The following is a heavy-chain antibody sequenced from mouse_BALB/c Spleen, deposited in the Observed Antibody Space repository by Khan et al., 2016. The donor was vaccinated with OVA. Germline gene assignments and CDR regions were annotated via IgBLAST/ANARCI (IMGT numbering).Heavy chain of an antibody. CDR3: ARTGSPYDGYFGYFDV. D-gene: IGHD2-3*01. J-gene: IGHJ1*01. V-gene: IGHV1-87*01. CDR2: IYPGDGDT. Sequence: QVQLKQSGAELARPGASVKLSCKASGYTFTSYWMQWVKQRLGQGLEWIGAIYPGDGDTRYTQKFKGKATLTADKSSSTAYMQLSTLASEDSAVFYCARTGSPYDGYFGYFDVWGEGTTLTVSS. CDR1: GYTFTSYW.